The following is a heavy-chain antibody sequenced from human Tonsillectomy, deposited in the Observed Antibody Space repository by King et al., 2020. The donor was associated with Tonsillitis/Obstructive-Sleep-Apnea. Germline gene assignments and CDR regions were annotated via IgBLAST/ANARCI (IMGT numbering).Heavy chain of an antibody. CDR1: GGSFSGYY. V-gene: IGHV4-34*01. CDR3: ARGPLPSEAVTIFGVVISSYFDY. CDR2: INHSGST. D-gene: IGHD3-3*01. J-gene: IGHJ4*02. Sequence: VQLQQWGAGLLKPSETLSLTCAVYGGSFSGYYWSWIRQPPGKGLEWIGEINHSGSTTYNPSLKSRVTISVDTSKNQSSLKLSSVTAATTAVYYFARGPLPSEAVTIFGVVISSYFDYWGQGTLVTVSS.